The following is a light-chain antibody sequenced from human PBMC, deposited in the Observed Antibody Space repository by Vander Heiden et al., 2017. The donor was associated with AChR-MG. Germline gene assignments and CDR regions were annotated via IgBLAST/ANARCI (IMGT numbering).Light chain of an antibody. CDR2: AAS. CDR1: QTISSF. J-gene: IGKJ4*01. V-gene: IGKV1-39*01. Sequence: GDRVTITCRASQTISSFLSWFQQKPGKAPKLLIYAASSLESGVPSRFSGSGSGTDFSLTISSLQREDFATYYCQQSDSTPLTFGGGTKVEIK. CDR3: QQSDSTPLT.